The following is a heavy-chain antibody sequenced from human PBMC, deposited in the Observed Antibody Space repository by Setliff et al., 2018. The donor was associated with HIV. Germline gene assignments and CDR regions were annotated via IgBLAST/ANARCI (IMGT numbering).Heavy chain of an antibody. CDR1: GGSIYGSDYY. CDR2: IYYSGST. D-gene: IGHD1-1*01. CDR3: ARQGQLGSE. V-gene: IGHV4-39*01. Sequence: SETLSLTCTVSGGSIYGSDYYWGWIRQPPGKGLESIGSIYYSGSTYYKPPLKSRVTISVDTSKNQFSLKRSSVTAADTAVYYCARQGQLGSEWGQGTLVTVSS. J-gene: IGHJ4*02.